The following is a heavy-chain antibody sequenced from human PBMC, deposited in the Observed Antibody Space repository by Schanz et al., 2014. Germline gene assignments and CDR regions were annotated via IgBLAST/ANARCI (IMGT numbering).Heavy chain of an antibody. CDR3: AREFYDFWGGHYYYYMDL. CDR2: IDGDGSRT. J-gene: IGHJ6*03. D-gene: IGHD3-3*01. CDR1: GISFSRFR. Sequence: VQLVESGGGLVQPGGSLRLSCAASGISFSRFRMYWVHQAPGKGLVSVSGIDGDGSRTSYAESVEGRFTISRDNAKNTLYLQMNSLTDEDTAVYYCAREFYDFWGGHYYYYMDLWGKGTTVAVSS. V-gene: IGHV3-74*01.